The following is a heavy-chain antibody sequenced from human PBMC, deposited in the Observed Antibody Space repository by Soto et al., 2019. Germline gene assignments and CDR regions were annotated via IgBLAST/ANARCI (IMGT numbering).Heavy chain of an antibody. CDR1: GGSISSYY. CDR3: ARALSHYDYIWGSYSLSRFDY. Sequence: PSETLSLTCTVSGGSISSYYWSWIRQPPGKGLEWIGYIYYSGSTNYNPSLKSRVTISVDTSKNQFSLKLSSVTAADTAVYYCARALSHYDYIWGSYSLSRFDYWGQGTLVTVAS. CDR2: IYYSGST. J-gene: IGHJ4*02. V-gene: IGHV4-59*01. D-gene: IGHD3-16*01.